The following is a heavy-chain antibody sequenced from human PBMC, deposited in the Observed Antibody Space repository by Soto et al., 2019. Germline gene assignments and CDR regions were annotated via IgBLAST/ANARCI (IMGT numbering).Heavy chain of an antibody. Sequence: ASVKVSCKASGGTFSSYTISWVRQAPGQGPEWMGRIIPILGIANYAQKFQGRVTITADKSTSTAYMELSSLRSEDTAVYYCARLEIAVAGQYFQHWGQGTLVTVSS. J-gene: IGHJ1*01. CDR2: IIPILGIA. D-gene: IGHD6-19*01. CDR3: ARLEIAVAGQYFQH. V-gene: IGHV1-69*02. CDR1: GGTFSSYT.